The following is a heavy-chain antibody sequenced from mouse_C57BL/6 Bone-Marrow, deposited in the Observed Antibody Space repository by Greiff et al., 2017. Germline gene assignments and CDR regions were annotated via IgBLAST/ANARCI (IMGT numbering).Heavy chain of an antibody. CDR3: ARHEWLLWYFDV. J-gene: IGHJ1*03. CDR2: ISSGGSYT. D-gene: IGHD2-3*01. CDR1: GFTFSSYG. Sequence: EVQLQESGGDLVKPGGSLKLSCAASGFTFSSYGMSWVRQPPDKRLEWVATISSGGSYTYYPDSVKGRFTIYRDNAKKTLYLQMSSLKSEDTAMYYCARHEWLLWYFDVWGTGTTVTVSS. V-gene: IGHV5-6*01.